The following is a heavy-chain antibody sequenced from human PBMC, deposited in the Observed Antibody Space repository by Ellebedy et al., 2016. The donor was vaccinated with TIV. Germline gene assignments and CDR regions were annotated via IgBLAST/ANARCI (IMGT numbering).Heavy chain of an antibody. D-gene: IGHD6-13*01. V-gene: IGHV3-53*01. CDR2: IYSGSNT. CDR1: GFTVSSNY. J-gene: IGHJ2*01. CDR3: VRGPYSNDWYFDL. Sequence: GESLKISCAASGFTVSSNYMSWVRQAPGKGLEWVSVIYSGSNTYYADAAKGRFIISRDNSKNTLYLQMNSLRAEDTVVYYCVRGPYSNDWYFDLWGRGTLVTVSS.